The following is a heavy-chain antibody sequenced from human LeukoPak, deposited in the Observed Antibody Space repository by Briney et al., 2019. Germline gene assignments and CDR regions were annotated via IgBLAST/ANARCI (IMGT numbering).Heavy chain of an antibody. CDR2: INPNSGGT. J-gene: IGHJ4*02. CDR3: ARGDSSPYYYFDY. Sequence: GASLKVSCKASGYTFTGYYMHWVRQAPGQGLEWMGWINPNSGGTNYAQKFQGRVTMNRDTSTSTAYMELSRLRSDDTAVFYCARGDSSPYYYFDYWGQGTLVTVSS. CDR1: GYTFTGYY. V-gene: IGHV1-2*02. D-gene: IGHD3-22*01.